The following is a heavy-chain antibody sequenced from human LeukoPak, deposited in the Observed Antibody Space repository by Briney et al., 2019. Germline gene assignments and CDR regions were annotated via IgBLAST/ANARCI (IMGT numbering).Heavy chain of an antibody. Sequence: YSGSTYYNPSLKSRVTISVDTSKNQFSLKLSSVTAADTAVYYCARASRITIFGVVPGWFDPWGQGTLVTVSS. J-gene: IGHJ5*02. D-gene: IGHD3-3*01. CDR2: YSGST. V-gene: IGHV4-31*02. CDR3: ARASRITIFGVVPGWFDP.